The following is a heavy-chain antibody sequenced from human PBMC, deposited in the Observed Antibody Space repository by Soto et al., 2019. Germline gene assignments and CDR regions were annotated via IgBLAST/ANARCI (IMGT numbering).Heavy chain of an antibody. CDR3: ARDQLSYSSSWGTFDY. D-gene: IGHD6-13*01. J-gene: IGHJ4*02. Sequence: QVQLVESGGGVVQPGRSLRLSCAASGFTFSSYGMHWVRQAPGKGLEWVAVIWYDGSNKYYADSVKGRFTISRDNSKNTLYLQMNSLRAEDTAVYYCARDQLSYSSSWGTFDYWGQGTLVTVS. V-gene: IGHV3-33*01. CDR1: GFTFSSYG. CDR2: IWYDGSNK.